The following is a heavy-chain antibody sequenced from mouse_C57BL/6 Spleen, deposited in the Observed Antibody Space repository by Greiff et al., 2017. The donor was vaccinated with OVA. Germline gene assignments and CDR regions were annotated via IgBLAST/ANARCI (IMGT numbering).Heavy chain of an antibody. V-gene: IGHV1-61*01. CDR1: GYTFTSYW. J-gene: IGHJ2*01. Sequence: VQLQQPGAELVRPGSSVKLSCKASGYTFTSYWMDWVKQRPGQGLEWIGNIYPSDSETHYNQKFKDKATLTVDKSSSTAYMQLSSLTSEDSAVYYCAREVTSSRDYFDYWGQGTTLTVSS. D-gene: IGHD2-3*01. CDR3: AREVTSSRDYFDY. CDR2: IYPSDSET.